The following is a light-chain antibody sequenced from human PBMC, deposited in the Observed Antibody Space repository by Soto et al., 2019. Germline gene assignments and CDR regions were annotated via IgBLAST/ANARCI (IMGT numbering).Light chain of an antibody. J-gene: IGLJ1*01. CDR2: EVS. CDR3: SSYTSSSTGV. CDR1: SSDVGVYNY. V-gene: IGLV2-14*01. Sequence: QLVLTQPASVSGSPGQSITFSCTGTSSDVGVYNYVSWYQQHPGKAPKLMIYEVSNRPSGVSNRFSGSKSGNTASLTISGLQAEDEADYYCSSYTSSSTGVFGTGTKVTVL.